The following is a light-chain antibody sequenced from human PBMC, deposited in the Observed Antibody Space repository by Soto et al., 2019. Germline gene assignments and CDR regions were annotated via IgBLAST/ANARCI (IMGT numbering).Light chain of an antibody. V-gene: IGLV1-40*01. CDR3: QSYDSSLSGYV. CDR2: GNS. Sequence: QSVLTQPPSVSGAPGQRVTISCTGSSSNIGAGYDVHWYQQLPGTAPKLLIYGNSNRAPGVPDRFSGSKSGTSASLAITGLQAEDEADYYCQSYDSSLSGYVFGTGTKRTVL. CDR1: SSNIGAGYD. J-gene: IGLJ1*01.